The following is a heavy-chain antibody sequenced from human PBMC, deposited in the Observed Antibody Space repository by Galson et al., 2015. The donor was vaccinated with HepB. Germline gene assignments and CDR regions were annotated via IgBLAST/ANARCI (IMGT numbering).Heavy chain of an antibody. CDR3: ARHSSGYPKVFFDY. CDR1: GGSISSSSYY. V-gene: IGHV4-39*01. D-gene: IGHD3-22*01. CDR2: IYYSGST. J-gene: IGHJ4*02. Sequence: SETLSLTCTVSGGSISSSSYYWGWIRQPPGKGLEWIGSIYYSGSTYYNPSLKSRVTISVDTSKNQFSLKLSSVTAADTAVYYCARHSSGYPKVFFDYWGQGTLVTVSS.